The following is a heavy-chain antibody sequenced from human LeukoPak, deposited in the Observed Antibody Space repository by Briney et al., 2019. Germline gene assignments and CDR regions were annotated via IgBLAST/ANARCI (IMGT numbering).Heavy chain of an antibody. Sequence: GASVKVSCKASGYTFTTYAMNGVRQAPGQGLEWMGWINTNTGNPTYAQGFTGRFVFSLDTSVSTAYLQISSLKAEDTAVYYCARGYCSGGSCSLVDYWGQGTLVTVSS. J-gene: IGHJ4*02. CDR2: INTNTGNP. CDR3: ARGYCSGGSCSLVDY. D-gene: IGHD2-15*01. CDR1: GYTFTTYA. V-gene: IGHV7-4-1*02.